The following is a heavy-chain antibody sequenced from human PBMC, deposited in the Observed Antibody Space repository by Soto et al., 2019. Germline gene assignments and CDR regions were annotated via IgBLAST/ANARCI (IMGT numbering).Heavy chain of an antibody. V-gene: IGHV3-74*01. D-gene: IGHD3-10*01. Sequence: EVQLVESGGGLVQPGGSLRLSCAASGFTFSSYWMHWVRQAPGKGLVWVSRISNDGSSTSYADSVKGRFTISRDNATNTLYLQMNSLRAEDTAVYYCTRSDYDGSGRYIYYYGMDVWGQGTTVTVSS. CDR3: TRSDYDGSGRYIYYYGMDV. J-gene: IGHJ6*02. CDR2: ISNDGSST. CDR1: GFTFSSYW.